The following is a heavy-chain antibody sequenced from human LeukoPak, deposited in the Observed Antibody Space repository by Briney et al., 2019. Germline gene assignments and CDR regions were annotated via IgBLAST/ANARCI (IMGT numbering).Heavy chain of an antibody. J-gene: IGHJ4*02. Sequence: SETLSLTRTVSGGSISSYYWSWIRQPPGKGLEWIGYIYYSGSTNYNPSLKSRVTISVDTSKNQFSLKLSSVTAADTAVYYCARGDNTYYFDYWGQGTLVTVSS. V-gene: IGHV4-59*01. D-gene: IGHD1-1*01. CDR1: GGSISSYY. CDR2: IYYSGST. CDR3: ARGDNTYYFDY.